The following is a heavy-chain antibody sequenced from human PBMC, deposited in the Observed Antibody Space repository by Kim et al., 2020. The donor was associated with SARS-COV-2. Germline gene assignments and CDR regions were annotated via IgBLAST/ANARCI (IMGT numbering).Heavy chain of an antibody. Sequence: GGSLRLSCAASGFTLSTYWMTWVRQAPGKGLEWVANIKQDGSENYYVDSVKGRFTISRDNAKNSLYLQMNSLRPEDTAGYYCARDGDYYVGGGYYDAFD. CDR2: IKQDGSEN. J-gene: IGHJ3*02. D-gene: IGHD3-22*01. V-gene: IGHV3-7*01. CDR3: ARDGDYYVGGGYYDAFD. CDR1: GFTLSTYW.